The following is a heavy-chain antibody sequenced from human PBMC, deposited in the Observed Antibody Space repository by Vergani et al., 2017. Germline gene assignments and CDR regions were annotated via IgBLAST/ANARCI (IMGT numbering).Heavy chain of an antibody. J-gene: IGHJ4*02. D-gene: IGHD6-13*01. Sequence: QVQLVQSGAEVKKPGASVKVSCKASGYTFTGYYMHWVRQAPGQGLEWMGWINPNSGGTNYAQKFQGWVTMTRDTSISTAYMELSRLRSDDTAVYYCAREGSSSWYDGGPIDYWGQGTLVTVSS. CDR2: INPNSGGT. CDR1: GYTFTGYY. CDR3: AREGSSSWYDGGPIDY. V-gene: IGHV1-2*04.